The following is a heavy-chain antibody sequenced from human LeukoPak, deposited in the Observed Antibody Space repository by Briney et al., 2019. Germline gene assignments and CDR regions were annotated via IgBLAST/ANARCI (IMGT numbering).Heavy chain of an antibody. J-gene: IGHJ4*02. CDR3: TKSGTTFDY. V-gene: IGHV3-30*02. Sequence: PGGSLRLSCAASGFTFRSYNMNWVRQAPGKGLEWVAFIQYDGSNKYYADSVKGRFTISRDNAKNSVYLQMNNLRAADTAMYYCTKSGTTFDYWGLGTLVTVSS. D-gene: IGHD1-14*01. CDR1: GFTFRSYN. CDR2: IQYDGSNK.